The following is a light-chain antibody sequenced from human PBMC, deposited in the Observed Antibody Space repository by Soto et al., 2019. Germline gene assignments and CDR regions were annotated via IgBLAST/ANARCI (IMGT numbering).Light chain of an antibody. Sequence: EIVMTQSPATVSVSPLEIVALSFMASQSVSSYLLWYQQKPGQAPRLLIYDASNRASGTPARFSGSGSETDFTLTISSLEPEDIAVYYCQHRMNWPLTFGQGTRLEIK. J-gene: IGKJ5*01. V-gene: IGKV3-11*01. CDR2: DAS. CDR1: QSVSSY. CDR3: QHRMNWPLT.